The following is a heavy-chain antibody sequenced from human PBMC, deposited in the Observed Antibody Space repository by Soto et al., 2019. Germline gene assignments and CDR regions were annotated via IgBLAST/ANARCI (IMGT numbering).Heavy chain of an antibody. CDR1: GGSISSGDYY. CDR3: ARDRGVAATTDY. CDR2: INYSGST. D-gene: IGHD1-26*01. J-gene: IGHJ4*02. Sequence: QVQLQESGPGLVKPSQTLSLTCTVSGGSISSGDYYWSWIRQPPWKGLEWIGYINYSGSTYYNPSLKSRVTISVDTSKNQYSLKLSSVTAADTAVYYCARDRGVAATTDYWGQGTLVTVSS. V-gene: IGHV4-30-4*01.